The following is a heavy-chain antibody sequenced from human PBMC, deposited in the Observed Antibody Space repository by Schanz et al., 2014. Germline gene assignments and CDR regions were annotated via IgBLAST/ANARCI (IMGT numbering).Heavy chain of an antibody. Sequence: EVQLVESGGGLIQPGGSLRLSCAVSGFTVNTNYMSWVRQAPGKGLEWISSMYINSGSTQYADSVKGRFIISRDSSKNTLFLQMNSLRPEDTAVYYCARSGVDVWGQGTTVTVSS. V-gene: IGHV3-53*01. CDR1: GFTVNTNY. D-gene: IGHD3-10*01. J-gene: IGHJ6*02. CDR2: MYINSGST. CDR3: ARSGVDV.